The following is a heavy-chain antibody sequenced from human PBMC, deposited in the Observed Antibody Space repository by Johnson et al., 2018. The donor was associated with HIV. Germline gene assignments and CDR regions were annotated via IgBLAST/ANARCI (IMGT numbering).Heavy chain of an antibody. CDR2: IYSGGST. CDR1: GFTVNSNY. Sequence: VESGGGVVQPGRSLRLSCAASGFTVNSNYMSWVRQAPGQGLEWVSAIYSGGSTYYADSVKGRFTITRDNSKNTLYLQMSSLRVDDTAVYYCARERDSGDSLHRRFRAFDIWGQGKMVTVSS. D-gene: IGHD4-17*01. V-gene: IGHV3-66*02. CDR3: ARERDSGDSLHRRFRAFDI. J-gene: IGHJ3*02.